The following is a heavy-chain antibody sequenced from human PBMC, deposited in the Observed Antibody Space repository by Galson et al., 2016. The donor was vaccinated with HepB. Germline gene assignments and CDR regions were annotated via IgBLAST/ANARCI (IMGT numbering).Heavy chain of an antibody. Sequence: QSGAEVKKPGESLRISCKGSGYSFTSCWISWVRQMPGKGLEWMGRIDPSDSYTKYSPSFQDHVTISADKSISTAYLQWSSLKASDTAMYYCAITHYYDSSAYSYHYWGQGTLVTVSS. CDR2: IDPSDSYT. CDR3: AITHYYDSSAYSYHY. J-gene: IGHJ4*02. D-gene: IGHD3-22*01. V-gene: IGHV5-10-1*01. CDR1: GYSFTSCW.